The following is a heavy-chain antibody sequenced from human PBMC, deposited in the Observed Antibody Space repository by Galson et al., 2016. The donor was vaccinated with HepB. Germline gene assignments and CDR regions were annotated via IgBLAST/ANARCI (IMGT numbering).Heavy chain of an antibody. D-gene: IGHD6-19*01. J-gene: IGHJ6*02. CDR3: VRNPQKGLSDSTGWYMFDYYYNGMDV. CDR1: GFTFSSFA. V-gene: IGHV3-23*01. Sequence: SLRLSCAASGFTFSSFAMTWVRQAPGKGLEWVSIISHTGGSTYYADSVKGRFTTSRNDSINPLYLQMINLRAEDTAVYYCVRNPQKGLSDSTGWYMFDYYYNGMDVWGQGTTVTVAS. CDR2: ISHTGGST.